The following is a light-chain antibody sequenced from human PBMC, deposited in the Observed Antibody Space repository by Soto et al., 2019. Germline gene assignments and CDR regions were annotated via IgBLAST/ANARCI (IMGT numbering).Light chain of an antibody. CDR2: EVS. V-gene: IGLV2-14*01. J-gene: IGLJ1*01. CDR3: NSYTSSNTSV. CDR1: SSDVGGYNY. Sequence: QSVLTQPASVSGSPGQSITISCTGTSSDVGGYNYVSWYQQHPGKAPKLMMFEVSNRPSGVSNRFSGSKSGNTASLTISGLQSEDEAEYYCNSYTSSNTSVFGTGTKVTVL.